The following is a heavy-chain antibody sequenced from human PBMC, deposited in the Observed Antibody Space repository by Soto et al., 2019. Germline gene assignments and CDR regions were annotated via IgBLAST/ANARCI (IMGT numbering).Heavy chain of an antibody. V-gene: IGHV3-53*01. Sequence: PGGSLRLSCAASGFTVSNNYMSWVRQAPGKGLEWVSIIYSGGSTYYADSVQGRFTISRDNSKNTLFLQMNSLRAEDTAVYYCAREGGGVYCSGGSCYGRYFDFWGQGTRVTVSS. CDR1: GFTVSNNY. D-gene: IGHD2-15*01. J-gene: IGHJ4*02. CDR2: IYSGGST. CDR3: AREGGGVYCSGGSCYGRYFDF.